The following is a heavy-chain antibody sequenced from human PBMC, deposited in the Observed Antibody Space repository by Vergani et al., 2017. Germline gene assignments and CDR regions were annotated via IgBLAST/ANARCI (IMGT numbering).Heavy chain of an antibody. J-gene: IGHJ4*02. D-gene: IGHD6-13*01. Sequence: QVQLVESGGGLVKPGGSLRLSCAASGFTFSDYYMSWIRQAPGKGLEWVSYISSSSSYTNYADSVKGRFTISRENAKHSLYLQMNSLRAEDTAVYYCARGRRYSSSWDGXFDYWGQGTLVTVSS. CDR3: ARGRRYSSSWDGXFDY. CDR1: GFTFSDYY. CDR2: ISSSSSYT. V-gene: IGHV3-11*05.